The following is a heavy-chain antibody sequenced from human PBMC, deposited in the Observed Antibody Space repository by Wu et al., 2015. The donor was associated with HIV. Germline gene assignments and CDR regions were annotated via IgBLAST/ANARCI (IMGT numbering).Heavy chain of an antibody. Sequence: QVQLVQSGAEVKKPGASVKVSCKVSGYTLTELAIHWARLAPGKGFEWMGGLNHQSGETIYAQKFQGRVTMTEDTSTGTAYMELSRLRFEDTALYYCVRGYSEDTNLDSWFDTWGQGTQVTVFS. V-gene: IGHV1-24*01. CDR1: GYTLTELA. CDR2: LNHQSGET. CDR3: VRGYSEDTNLDSWFDT. J-gene: IGHJ5*01. D-gene: IGHD6-13*01.